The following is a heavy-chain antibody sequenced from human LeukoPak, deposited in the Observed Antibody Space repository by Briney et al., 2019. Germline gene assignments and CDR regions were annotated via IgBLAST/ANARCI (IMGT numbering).Heavy chain of an antibody. Sequence: PSETLSLTCTVSGGSISSYYWSWIRQPAGKGLEWIGRIYTSGSTNYNPSLKSRVTMSVDTSKNQFSLKLSSVTAADTAVYYCARDLDIVVVPAAIPDYYYYVDVWGKGTTVTVSS. V-gene: IGHV4-4*07. CDR1: GGSISSYY. D-gene: IGHD2-2*02. CDR2: IYTSGST. CDR3: ARDLDIVVVPAAIPDYYYYVDV. J-gene: IGHJ6*03.